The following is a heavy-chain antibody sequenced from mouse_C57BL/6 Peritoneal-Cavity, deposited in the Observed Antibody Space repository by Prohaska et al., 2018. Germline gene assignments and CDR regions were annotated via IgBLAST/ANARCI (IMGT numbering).Heavy chain of an antibody. V-gene: IGHV2-9*01. CDR2: IWGGGST. J-gene: IGHJ4*01. CDR1: GFSLTSYG. Sequence: LVAPSQSLSITCTVHGFSLTSYGVVWVRQTPGKGLEWLGVIWGGGSTNYNPSLMSRLSISKDNSKSQVFLKMNSLQTDDTAMYYCAKIYYGNGYAMDYWGQGTSVTVSS. CDR3: AKIYYGNGYAMDY. D-gene: IGHD2-1*01.